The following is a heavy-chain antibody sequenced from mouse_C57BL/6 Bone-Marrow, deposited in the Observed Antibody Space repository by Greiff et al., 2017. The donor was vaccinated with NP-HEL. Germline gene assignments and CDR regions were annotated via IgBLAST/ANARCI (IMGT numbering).Heavy chain of an antibody. CDR2: INPGSGGT. CDR1: GYAFTNYL. D-gene: IGHD1-1*01. J-gene: IGHJ3*01. Sequence: QVQLQQSGAELVRPGTSVKVSCKASGYAFTNYLIEWVKQRPGQGLEWIGVINPGSGGTNYNEKFKGKATLTADKSSSTAYMQLSSLTSEDAAVYYCAREGLLLFAYWGQGTLVTVSA. CDR3: AREGLLLFAY. V-gene: IGHV1-54*01.